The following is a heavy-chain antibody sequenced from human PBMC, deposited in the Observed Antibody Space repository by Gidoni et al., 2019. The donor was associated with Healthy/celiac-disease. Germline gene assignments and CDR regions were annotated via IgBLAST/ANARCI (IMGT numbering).Heavy chain of an antibody. J-gene: IGHJ5*02. Sequence: QVQLQESGPGLVKPSETLSLTCTVSGGSISSYYWSWIRQPPGKGLEWIGYIYYSGSTNYNPSLKSRVTISVDTSKNQFSLKLSSVTAADTAVYYCAREPSPSGGSWGQGTLVTVSS. V-gene: IGHV4-59*01. D-gene: IGHD2-15*01. CDR2: IYYSGST. CDR1: GGSISSYY. CDR3: AREPSPSGGS.